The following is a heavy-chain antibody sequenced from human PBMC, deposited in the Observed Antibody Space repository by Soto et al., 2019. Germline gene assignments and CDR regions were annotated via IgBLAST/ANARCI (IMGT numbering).Heavy chain of an antibody. CDR2: IYYSGST. V-gene: IGHV4-59*01. CDR3: ARDLGSGSYRS. D-gene: IGHD1-26*01. CDR1: GGSISNYY. J-gene: IGHJ4*02. Sequence: QVQLQESGPRLVKPAETLSLTCTVSGGSISNYYWSWIRQPPGKGLEWIGYIYYSGSTNFNPSLNGRVTMSVDTSKNQFSLKLSSVTAADTAVYYCARDLGSGSYRSWGQGTLVTVSS.